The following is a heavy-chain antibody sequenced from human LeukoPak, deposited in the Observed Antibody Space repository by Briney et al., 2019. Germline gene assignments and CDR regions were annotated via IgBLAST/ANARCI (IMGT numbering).Heavy chain of an antibody. J-gene: IGHJ4*02. D-gene: IGHD6-19*01. Sequence: PSETLSLTCTVSGGSISSGSYYWSWIRQPAGKGLEWIGRIYTSGSTNYNPSLKSRVTISVDTYKNQFSLKLSSVTAADTAVYYCARGVGWYGVDYWGQGTLVTVSS. V-gene: IGHV4-61*02. CDR2: IYTSGST. CDR1: GGSISSGSYY. CDR3: ARGVGWYGVDY.